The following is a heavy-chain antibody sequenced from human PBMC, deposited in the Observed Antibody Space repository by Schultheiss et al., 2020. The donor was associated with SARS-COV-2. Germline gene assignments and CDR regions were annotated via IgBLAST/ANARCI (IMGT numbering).Heavy chain of an antibody. J-gene: IGHJ6*02. V-gene: IGHV3-13*01. D-gene: IGHD3-22*01. CDR2: IGTAGDT. Sequence: GESLKISCAASGFTFSSYDMHWVRQATGKGLEWVSAIGTAGDTYYPGSVKGRFTISRENAKNSLYLQMNSLRAGDTAVYYCARGGDPSDSSGPPDGYYYYGMDVWGQGTTVTVSS. CDR1: GFTFSSYD. CDR3: ARGGDPSDSSGPPDGYYYYGMDV.